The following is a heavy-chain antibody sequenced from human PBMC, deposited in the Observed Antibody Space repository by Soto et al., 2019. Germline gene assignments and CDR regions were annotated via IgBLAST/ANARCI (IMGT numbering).Heavy chain of an antibody. D-gene: IGHD4-4*01. CDR2: IYSGGST. CDR3: ARGHWTTVLHWYFDL. CDR1: GFIVSSNY. V-gene: IGHV3-53*01. J-gene: IGHJ2*01. Sequence: EVQLVESGGGLIQPGGSLRLSCAAAGFIVSSNYMSWVRQAPGKGLEWVSVIYSGGSTYYADSVRGRFTISRDDPKNTLYLQMNSLRAEDTAVYYCARGHWTTVLHWYFDLWGRGTLVTVSS.